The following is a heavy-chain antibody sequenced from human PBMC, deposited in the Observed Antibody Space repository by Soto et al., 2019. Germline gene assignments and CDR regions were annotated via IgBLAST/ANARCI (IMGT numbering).Heavy chain of an antibody. D-gene: IGHD2-15*01. CDR1: GFTFSSYG. Sequence: PGGSLSLSCAASGFTFSSYGMHWVRQAPGKGLEWVAVISYDGSNKYYADSVKGRFTISRDNSKNTLYLQMNSLRAEDTAVYYCAKGPLYGGKIDYWGQGTLVTVSS. V-gene: IGHV3-30*18. J-gene: IGHJ4*02. CDR3: AKGPLYGGKIDY. CDR2: ISYDGSNK.